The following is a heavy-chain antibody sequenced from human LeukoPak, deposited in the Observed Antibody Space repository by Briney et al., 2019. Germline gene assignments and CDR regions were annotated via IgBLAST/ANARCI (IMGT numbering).Heavy chain of an antibody. CDR3: AREGGARVEGYFDY. CDR2: ISNSGSTI. Sequence: GGSLRLSCAASGFTFSDYYMSWIRQVPGKGLEWVSYISNSGSTIYYADFVKGRFTISRDNAKNLLYLQMKYLETEDPAVDYCAREGGARVEGYFDYWGQGTLVTVSS. J-gene: IGHJ4*02. V-gene: IGHV3-11*01. D-gene: IGHD3-16*01. CDR1: GFTFSDYY.